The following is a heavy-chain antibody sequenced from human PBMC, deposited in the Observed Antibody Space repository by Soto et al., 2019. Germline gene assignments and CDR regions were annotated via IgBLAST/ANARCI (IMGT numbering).Heavy chain of an antibody. J-gene: IGHJ4*02. CDR1: GDSVSSNTVA. D-gene: IGHD1-26*01. CDR2: TYYRSKWYD. CDR3: VRDDFGLGIDY. V-gene: IGHV6-1*01. Sequence: PSQTLSLTCAISGDSVSSNTVAWNWIRQSPSRGLEWLGRTYYRSKWYDDYAESVKSRITINPDTSKNQFSLHLNSVTLEDTAVYYCVRDDFGLGIDYWGLGTLVTV.